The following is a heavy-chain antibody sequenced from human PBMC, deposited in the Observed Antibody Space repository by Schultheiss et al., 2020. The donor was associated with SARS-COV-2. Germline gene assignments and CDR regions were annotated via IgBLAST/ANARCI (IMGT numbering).Heavy chain of an antibody. D-gene: IGHD2-2*01. CDR3: ARHNCSSTSCYPHGMDV. V-gene: IGHV5-51*01. CDR1: GYSFSRKW. CDR2: IFPYDSDI. Sequence: GESLKISCQGSGYSFSRKWIGWVRQMPGKGLEWMGIIFPYDSDIKYSPSFKGQVSISADKSTSTAYLQWSSLKASDSAMYYCARHNCSSTSCYPHGMDVWGQGTTVTVSS. J-gene: IGHJ6*02.